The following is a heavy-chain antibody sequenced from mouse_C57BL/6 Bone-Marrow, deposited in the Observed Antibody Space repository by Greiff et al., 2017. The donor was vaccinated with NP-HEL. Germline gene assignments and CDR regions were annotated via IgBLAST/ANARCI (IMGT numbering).Heavy chain of an antibody. CDR1: GFNIKDYY. V-gene: IGHV14-2*01. J-gene: IGHJ4*01. CDR3: ARSSYDYDDGGYYYAMDY. CDR2: IDPEDGET. Sequence: VHVKQSGAELVKPGASVKLSCTASGFNIKDYYMHWVKQRTEQGLEWIGRIDPEDGETKYAPKFQGKATITADTSSNTAYLQLSSLTSEDTAVYYCARSSYDYDDGGYYYAMDYWGQGTSVTVSS. D-gene: IGHD2-4*01.